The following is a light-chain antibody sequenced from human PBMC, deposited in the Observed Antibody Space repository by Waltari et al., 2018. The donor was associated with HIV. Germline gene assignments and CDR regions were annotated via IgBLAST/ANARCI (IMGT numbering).Light chain of an antibody. CDR1: HRDFGVYGF. CDR3: ASFTDDSTIL. CDR2: DVD. J-gene: IGLJ3*02. Sequence: SAVTQPASVSGLPGQSITISCTGDHRDFGVYGFVSWYQQPPGKLPRLILYDVDSRASGISARFSGSQSGHTASLNISGLRAEDEADYYCASFTDDSTILFGGGTKVTVL. V-gene: IGLV2-14*03.